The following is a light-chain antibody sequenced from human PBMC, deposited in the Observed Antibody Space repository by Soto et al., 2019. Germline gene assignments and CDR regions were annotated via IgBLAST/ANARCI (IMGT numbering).Light chain of an antibody. CDR3: QQRSNWPLT. V-gene: IGKV3-11*01. CDR1: QSVSSY. Sequence: EIVLTQSPATLSFSPGERATLSCRASQSVSSYLAWYQQKPGQAPGLLIYDASNRATGIPARFSGSGSGTDFTLTISSLEPEDFAVYYCQQRSNWPLTFGGGTKVEIK. CDR2: DAS. J-gene: IGKJ4*01.